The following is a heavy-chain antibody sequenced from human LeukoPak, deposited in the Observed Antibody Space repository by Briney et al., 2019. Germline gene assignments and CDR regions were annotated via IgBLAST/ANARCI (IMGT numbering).Heavy chain of an antibody. CDR3: ARGGYYGSGNDFRFDP. J-gene: IGHJ5*02. V-gene: IGHV4-59*01. CDR2: IHYTGST. CDR1: GGSISSYY. D-gene: IGHD3-10*01. Sequence: SETLSLTCTVSGGSISSYYWSWIRQSPGKGLECIGYIHYTGSTNYNPSLKSRVTISVETSKNQFSLKLKSVTAADTAVYYCARGGYYGSGNDFRFDPWGQGSLVTVSS.